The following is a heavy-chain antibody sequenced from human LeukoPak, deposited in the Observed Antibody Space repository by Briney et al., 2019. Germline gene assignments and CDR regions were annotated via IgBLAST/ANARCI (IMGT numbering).Heavy chain of an antibody. CDR2: IKSDGIST. V-gene: IGHV3-74*01. D-gene: IGHD5-18*01. J-gene: IGHJ4*02. CDR3: NAMGEFDY. CDR1: GFTFSSYS. Sequence: AGGSLRLSCAASGFTFSSYSMNWVRQAPGKGLMWVSRIKSDGISTNYADSVKGRFTISRDNAQNTLYLQMNRLRAEGTAVYDCNAMGEFDYWGQGTLVTVSS.